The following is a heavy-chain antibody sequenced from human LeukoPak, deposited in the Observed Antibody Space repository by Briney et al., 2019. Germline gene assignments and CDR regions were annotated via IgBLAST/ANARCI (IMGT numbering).Heavy chain of an antibody. V-gene: IGHV3-23*01. CDR1: GFTFSSYA. D-gene: IGHD1-26*01. CDR2: ISGSGGST. Sequence: GGSLRLSCAASGFTFSSYAMSWVRQAPGKGLEWVSAISGSGGSTFYADSVKGRFTISRDNSKNTLYLQMNNLRAEDTAVYYCAKDLLNGGSYFTRPSNFDYWGQGTLVTVSS. J-gene: IGHJ4*02. CDR3: AKDLLNGGSYFTRPSNFDY.